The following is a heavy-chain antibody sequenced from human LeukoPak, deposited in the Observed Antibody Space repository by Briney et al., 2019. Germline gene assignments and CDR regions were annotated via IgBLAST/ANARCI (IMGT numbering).Heavy chain of an antibody. CDR2: IKNKIASGTT. Sequence: PGRSLRLSCAASGFTFSSYGMNWVRQAPGKGLEWVGRIKNKIASGTTDYAAPVKGRFTISRDDSKNTLFLQMNSLKTEDTAMYYCTTNDAFDIWGQGTMVTVSS. CDR1: GFTFSSYG. V-gene: IGHV3-15*01. CDR3: TTNDAFDI. J-gene: IGHJ3*02.